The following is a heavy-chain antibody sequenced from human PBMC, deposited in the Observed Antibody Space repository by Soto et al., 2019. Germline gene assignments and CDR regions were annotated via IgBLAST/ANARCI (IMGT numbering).Heavy chain of an antibody. CDR3: AKDRPSGSRPYIFGMDV. J-gene: IGHJ6*02. CDR2: ISYDGSNK. Sequence: QVPLVESGGGVVQPGRSLRLSCAASGFTFSSYGMHWVRQAPGKGLEWVAVISYDGSNKYYADSVKGRFTISRDNSKNTLYLQMNSLRAEDTAVYYCAKDRPSGSRPYIFGMDVWGQGTTVTVSS. V-gene: IGHV3-30*18. D-gene: IGHD1-26*01. CDR1: GFTFSSYG.